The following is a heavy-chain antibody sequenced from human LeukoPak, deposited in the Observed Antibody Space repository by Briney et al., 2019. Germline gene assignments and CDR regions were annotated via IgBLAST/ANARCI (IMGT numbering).Heavy chain of an antibody. CDR2: ISAYNGNT. V-gene: IGHV1-18*01. CDR3: ARDMATVTTSYYYYYMDV. Sequence: GASVKASCKASGYTFTSYGISWVRQAPGQGLEWMGWISAYNGNTNYAQKLQGRVTMTTDTSTSTAYMELRSLRSDDTAVYYCARDMATVTTSYYYYYMDVWGKGTTVTVSS. J-gene: IGHJ6*03. CDR1: GYTFTSYG. D-gene: IGHD4-17*01.